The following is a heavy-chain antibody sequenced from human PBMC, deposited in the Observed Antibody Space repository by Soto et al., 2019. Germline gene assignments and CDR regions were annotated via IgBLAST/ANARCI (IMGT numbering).Heavy chain of an antibody. J-gene: IGHJ5*02. CDR3: AGDPDSHYNDSHASSYP. CDR2: IIPIIGII. CDR1: GGTFSTYT. V-gene: IGHV1-69*08. D-gene: IGHD3-22*01. Sequence: QVQLVQSGAEVKKPGSSVKVSCKASGGTFSTYTITWVRQAPGQALEWMGRIIPIIGIINYAQKFQGRVTITADKFTGTAYMELTRLTSDDTAVYYCAGDPDSHYNDSHASSYPWGQGTLVTVSS.